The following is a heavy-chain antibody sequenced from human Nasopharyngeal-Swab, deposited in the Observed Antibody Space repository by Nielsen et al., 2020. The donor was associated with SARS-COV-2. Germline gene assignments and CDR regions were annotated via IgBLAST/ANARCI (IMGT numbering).Heavy chain of an antibody. V-gene: IGHV1-2*04. Sequence: ASVKVSCTASGYTFTGYYMHWVRQAPGQGLEWMGWINPNSGGTNYAQKFQGWVTMTRDTSISTAYMELSRLRSDDTAVYYCARGSYSGELWLPMDYWGQGTLVTVSS. CDR1: GYTFTGYY. J-gene: IGHJ4*02. D-gene: IGHD5-18*01. CDR3: ARGSYSGELWLPMDY. CDR2: INPNSGGT.